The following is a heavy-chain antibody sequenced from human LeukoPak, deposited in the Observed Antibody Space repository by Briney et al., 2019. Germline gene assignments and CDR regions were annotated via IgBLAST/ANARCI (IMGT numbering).Heavy chain of an antibody. V-gene: IGHV3-49*04. CDR2: IRNKAYGGTT. D-gene: IGHD6-19*01. CDR3: VRGSIENGNGWYSDY. J-gene: IGHJ4*02. CDR1: GFIFSDYA. Sequence: PGGSLRLSCTTSGFIFSDYAMTWVRQAPGKGLEWLGLIRNKAYGGTTQYGASVKGRFTISRDDSKSIAYLQMDSLRTDDTAVFYCVRGSIENGNGWYSDYWGQGTLVTVSS.